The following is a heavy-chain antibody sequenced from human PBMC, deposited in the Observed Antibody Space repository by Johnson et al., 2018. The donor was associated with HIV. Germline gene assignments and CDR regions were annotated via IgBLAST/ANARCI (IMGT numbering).Heavy chain of an antibody. D-gene: IGHD3-22*01. V-gene: IGHV3-7*01. CDR3: ARSDYDSSGYYAFDI. J-gene: IGHJ3*02. Sequence: VQLVESGGGLVQPGGSLRLSCAASGFTFSSYWMSCVRQAPGKGLEWVANIKQDGSEKYYVDSVKGRFTISRDNAKNSLYLQMNSLRAGDTAVYYCARSDYDSSGYYAFDIWGQGTMFTVSS. CDR1: GFTFSSYW. CDR2: IKQDGSEK.